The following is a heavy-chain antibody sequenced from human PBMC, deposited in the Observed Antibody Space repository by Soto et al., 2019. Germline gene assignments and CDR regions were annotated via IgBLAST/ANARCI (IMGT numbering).Heavy chain of an antibody. D-gene: IGHD3-16*01. CDR3: ARDQYDYIWGSTDY. Sequence: GGSLRLSCAASGFTFSSYAMHWVRQAPGKGLEYVSAISSNGGSTYYANSVKGRFTISRDNSKNTLYLQMGSLRAEDMAVYYCARDQYDYIWGSTDYWGQGTLVTVSS. V-gene: IGHV3-64*01. CDR1: GFTFSSYA. CDR2: ISSNGGST. J-gene: IGHJ4*02.